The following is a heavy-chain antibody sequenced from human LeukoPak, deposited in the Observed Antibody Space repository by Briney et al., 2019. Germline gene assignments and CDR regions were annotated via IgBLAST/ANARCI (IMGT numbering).Heavy chain of an antibody. J-gene: IGHJ5*02. CDR2: IYYSGST. CDR1: GGSFSGYY. V-gene: IGHV4-59*01. D-gene: IGHD3-3*01. Sequence: SETLSLTCAVYGGSFSGYYWSWIRQPPGKGLEWIGYIYYSGSTRYNPSLKSRVTISVDTSKNQFSLKLSSVTAADTAVYYCARVGILRFPSNWFDPWGQGTLVTVSS. CDR3: ARVGILRFPSNWFDP.